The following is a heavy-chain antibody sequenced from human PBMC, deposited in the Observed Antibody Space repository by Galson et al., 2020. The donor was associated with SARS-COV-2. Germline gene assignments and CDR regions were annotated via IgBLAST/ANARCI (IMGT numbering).Heavy chain of an antibody. CDR2: ISSSSTYL. J-gene: IGHJ1*01. Sequence: TGGSLRLSCVASGFTFSDYNMNWVRQAPGKGLEWVSSISSSSTYLHYADSVKGRFTISRDNANNSLYLQMNSLRVEDTAVYYCAKDRSGGWTFEYFQHWGQGTLVTVSS. D-gene: IGHD6-19*01. V-gene: IGHV3-21*01. CDR3: AKDRSGGWTFEYFQH. CDR1: GFTFSDYN.